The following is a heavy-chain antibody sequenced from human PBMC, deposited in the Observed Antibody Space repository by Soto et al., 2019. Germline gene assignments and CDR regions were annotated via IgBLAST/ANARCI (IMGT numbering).Heavy chain of an antibody. CDR2: IFPGDSDI. CDR1: GYSFSDYW. Sequence: GESLKISCKVSGYSFSDYWIGWVRQMPGKGLEWMGIIFPGDSDIKYSPSFQGQVIISADKSISTAHLQWSSLEASDTGTCYCGRFGIGGCRGGRCFTSYHYYGMDVWGQGTTVTVSS. J-gene: IGHJ6*02. V-gene: IGHV5-51*01. D-gene: IGHD2-15*01. CDR3: GRFGIGGCRGGRCFTSYHYYGMDV.